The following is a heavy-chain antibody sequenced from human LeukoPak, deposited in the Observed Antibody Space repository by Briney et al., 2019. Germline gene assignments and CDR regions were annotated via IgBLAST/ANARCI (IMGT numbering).Heavy chain of an antibody. CDR1: GGSISSTGYS. V-gene: IGHV4-39*01. D-gene: IGHD2-21*01. CDR3: ARQSLASYDY. Sequence: PSETLSLTCTVSGGSISSTGYSWGWIRQPPGKGLEWIGSVYYSGSTHYNPSLKSRVTISGDTSKNQFSLKLSPVTAADTAVYYCARQSLASYDYWGQGSLVTVSS. CDR2: VYYSGST. J-gene: IGHJ4*02.